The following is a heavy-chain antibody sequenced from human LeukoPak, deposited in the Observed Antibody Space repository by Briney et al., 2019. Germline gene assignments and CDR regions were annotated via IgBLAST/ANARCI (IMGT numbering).Heavy chain of an antibody. D-gene: IGHD4-17*01. CDR1: GGSISSGGYY. Sequence: SETLSLTCTVSGGSISSGGYYWSWIRQHPGKGLEWIGYIYYSGSTYYNPTLKSRVTISVDTSKNQFSLKLSSVTAADTAVYYCARGTVTGFDYWGQGTLVTVSS. J-gene: IGHJ4*02. V-gene: IGHV4-31*03. CDR3: ARGTVTGFDY. CDR2: IYYSGST.